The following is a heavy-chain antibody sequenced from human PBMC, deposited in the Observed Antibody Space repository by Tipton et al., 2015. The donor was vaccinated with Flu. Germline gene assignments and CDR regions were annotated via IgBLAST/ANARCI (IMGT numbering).Heavy chain of an antibody. J-gene: IGHJ5*02. V-gene: IGHV5-51*01. CDR2: IYPGDSDT. Sequence: VQLVQSGAEVKKPGESLKISCKGSGYSFTSYWIGWVRQMPGKGLEWMGIIYPGDSDTRYSPSFQGQVTISADKSISTAYLQWSSLKASDTAMYYCARPNLDCSGGSCLHGWFDPWGQGTLVTVSS. D-gene: IGHD2-15*01. CDR1: GYSFTSYW. CDR3: ARPNLDCSGGSCLHGWFDP.